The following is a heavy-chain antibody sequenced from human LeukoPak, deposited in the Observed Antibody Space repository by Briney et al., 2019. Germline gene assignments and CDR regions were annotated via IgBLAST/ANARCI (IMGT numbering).Heavy chain of an antibody. CDR3: AIDPNWGTHP. Sequence: RAGGSLRLSCAASGFTFSTYTMYWVRHPPGKRLEWVSIIGSSGGGIHYADSVKGRFTISRDNSKNALYLQMNSLRVEDTAVYYCAIDPNWGTHPWGQGVLVTVSS. CDR1: GFTFSTYT. J-gene: IGHJ5*02. D-gene: IGHD7-27*01. V-gene: IGHV3-23*01. CDR2: IGSSGGGI.